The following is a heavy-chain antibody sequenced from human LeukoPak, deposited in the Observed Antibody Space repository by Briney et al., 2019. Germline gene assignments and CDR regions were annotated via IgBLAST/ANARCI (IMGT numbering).Heavy chain of an antibody. CDR3: ATGSWQLVRH. J-gene: IGHJ4*02. D-gene: IGHD6-13*01. Sequence: SETLSLTCTVSGGSISSGDYYWRWIRQPPGKGLEWIGYIYYSGSTYYNPSLKSRVAISVDTSKNQFSLKLSSVTAADTAVYYCATGSWQLVRHWGQGTLVTVSS. CDR1: GGSISSGDYY. V-gene: IGHV4-30-4*01. CDR2: IYYSGST.